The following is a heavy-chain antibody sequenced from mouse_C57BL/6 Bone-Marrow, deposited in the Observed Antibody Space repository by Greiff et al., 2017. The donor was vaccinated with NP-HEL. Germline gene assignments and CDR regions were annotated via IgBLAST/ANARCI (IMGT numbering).Heavy chain of an antibody. CDR1: GYTFTSYW. J-gene: IGHJ2*01. CDR2: IHPNSGST. D-gene: IGHD1-1*01. V-gene: IGHV1-64*01. CDR3: AKEGGCYYGSSDY. Sequence: QVQLQQPGAELVKPGASVKLSCKASGYTFTSYWMHWVTQRPGQGLAWIGMIHPNSGSTNYNEKFKSKATLTVDKSSSTAYMQLSSLTSEDSAVYSGAKEGGCYYGSSDYWGQGTTLTVSS.